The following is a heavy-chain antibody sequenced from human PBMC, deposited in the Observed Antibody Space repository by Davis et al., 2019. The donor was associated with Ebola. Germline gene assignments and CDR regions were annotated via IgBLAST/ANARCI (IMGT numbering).Heavy chain of an antibody. J-gene: IGHJ4*02. CDR2: IWYDGSNK. CDR3: ARGHSSSWYYFDY. Sequence: GGSLRLSCAASGFTFSSYGMHWVRQAPGKGLEWVAVIWYDGSNKYYVDSVKGRFTISRDNAKNSLYLQMNSLRAEDTAVYYCARGHSSSWYYFDYWGQGTLVTVSS. V-gene: IGHV3-33*01. CDR1: GFTFSSYG. D-gene: IGHD6-13*01.